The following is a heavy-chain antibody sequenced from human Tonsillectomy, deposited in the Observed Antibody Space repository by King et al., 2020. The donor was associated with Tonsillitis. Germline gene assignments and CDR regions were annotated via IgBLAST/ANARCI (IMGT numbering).Heavy chain of an antibody. CDR2: IDHSGST. CDR3: ARDFGSGWNWFDP. J-gene: IGHJ5*02. D-gene: IGHD6-19*01. V-gene: IGHV4-59*01. CDR1: GGSISPYC. Sequence: VQLQESGPGLVKPSDTLSLTCTVSGGSISPYCWSWIRQPPGKGLEWIGYIDHSGSTNYNPSLKSRVTISVDTSNNHFSLKLSSVTAADTAVYYCARDFGSGWNWFDPWGQGTLVTVSS.